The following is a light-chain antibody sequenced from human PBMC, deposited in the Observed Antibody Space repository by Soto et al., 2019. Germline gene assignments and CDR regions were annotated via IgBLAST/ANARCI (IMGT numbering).Light chain of an antibody. CDR3: QQYYSYPLT. V-gene: IGKV1-5*01. J-gene: IGKJ4*01. CDR2: DVS. CDR1: QSFSTW. Sequence: TQMTQSPSTLSASVGDRVTITCRASQSFSTWLAWYQQKPGKAPKLLIYDVSNLDSGVPSRFSGSGSGTEFTLTIGSLQPDDFATYYCQQYYSYPLTFGGGTTVEIK.